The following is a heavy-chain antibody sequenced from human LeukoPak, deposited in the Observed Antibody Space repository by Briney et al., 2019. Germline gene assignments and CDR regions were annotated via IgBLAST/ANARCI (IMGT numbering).Heavy chain of an antibody. CDR1: GFTFSSYA. D-gene: IGHD1-20*01. Sequence: GGSLRLSCAASGFTFSSYAMSWVRQAPGKGLEWVSSISSSRNYIYYADSVKGRFTISRDNAKNSLYLQMNSLRAEDTAVYYCARLITAPYYFDYWGQGTLVTVSS. CDR2: ISSSRNYI. V-gene: IGHV3-21*01. J-gene: IGHJ4*02. CDR3: ARLITAPYYFDY.